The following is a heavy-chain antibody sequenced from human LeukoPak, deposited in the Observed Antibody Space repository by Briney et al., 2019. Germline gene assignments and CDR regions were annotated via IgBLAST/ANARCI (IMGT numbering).Heavy chain of an antibody. CDR3: ARDLNTWYYYGSGSYSPFDY. D-gene: IGHD3-10*01. J-gene: IGHJ4*02. CDR2: ISAYNGNT. V-gene: IGHV1-18*01. Sequence: ASVKVSCKASGYTFTSYGISWVRQAPGQGLEWMGWISAYNGNTNYAQKLQGRVTMTTDTSTSTAYMELRSLRSDDTAAYYCARDLNTWYYYGSGSYSPFDYWGQGTLVTVSS. CDR1: GYTFTSYG.